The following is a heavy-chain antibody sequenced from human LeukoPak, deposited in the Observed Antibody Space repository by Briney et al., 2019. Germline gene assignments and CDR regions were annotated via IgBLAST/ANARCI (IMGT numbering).Heavy chain of an antibody. CDR3: ARSNTWAFDI. CDR1: GFTFSRNW. Sequence: GGSLRLSCAASGFTFSRNWMIWVRQAPGKGLEWVASIKQDGSEKYYVDSVKGRFTISRDNAKNSLYLQMNSLRAEDTAVYYCARSNTWAFDIWCQGTMVPVSA. CDR2: IKQDGSEK. J-gene: IGHJ3*02. V-gene: IGHV3-7*01.